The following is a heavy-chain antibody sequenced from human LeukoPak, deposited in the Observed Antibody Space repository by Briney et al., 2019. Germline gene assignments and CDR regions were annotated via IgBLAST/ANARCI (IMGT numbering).Heavy chain of an antibody. V-gene: IGHV1-2*02. CDR3: ARAPKNDAYDI. CDR1: GYTFTGYY. Sequence: ASVKVSCKASGYTFTGYYIHWVRQAPGQGLEWVAWINPNSGDTHYAQNFQGRVTMTRDTSISTASMDLGRLRSDDTAVYYCARAPKNDAYDIWGRGTMVTVSS. J-gene: IGHJ3*02. CDR2: INPNSGDT.